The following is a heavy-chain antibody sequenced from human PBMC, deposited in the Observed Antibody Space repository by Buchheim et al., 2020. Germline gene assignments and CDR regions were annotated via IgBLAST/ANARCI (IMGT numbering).Heavy chain of an antibody. Sequence: EVQLVESGGGLVQPGGSLRLSCAASGFTFSSYSMNWVRQAPGKGLEWVSYISSSSSTIYYADSVKGGFTISRDNAKNSLYLQMNSLRAEDTAVYYCAAYYYDSSGTQEFDYWGQGTL. D-gene: IGHD3-22*01. J-gene: IGHJ4*02. V-gene: IGHV3-48*01. CDR3: AAYYYDSSGTQEFDY. CDR2: ISSSSSTI. CDR1: GFTFSSYS.